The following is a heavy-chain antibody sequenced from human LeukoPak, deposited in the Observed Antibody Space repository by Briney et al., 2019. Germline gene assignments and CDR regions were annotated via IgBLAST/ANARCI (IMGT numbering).Heavy chain of an antibody. D-gene: IGHD3-3*01. CDR2: IMEDGSEK. J-gene: IGHJ4*02. Sequence: GGSLRLSCAASGFTFSNYWMTWVRQAPGKGLEWVANIMEDGSEKNYEDSVKGRFTISRDNAKNSLYLQMDSLRAEDTAVYYCARTQGEWLLFRTMNDWGQGTLVTVSS. CDR1: GFTFSNYW. V-gene: IGHV3-7*01. CDR3: ARTQGEWLLFRTMND.